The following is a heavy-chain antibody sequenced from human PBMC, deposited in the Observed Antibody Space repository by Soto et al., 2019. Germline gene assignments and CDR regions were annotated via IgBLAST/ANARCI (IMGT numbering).Heavy chain of an antibody. CDR1: GFTFSSSA. CDR3: AKWHTYNYDSLAFSGFDC. Sequence: GGSLRLACTASGFTFSSSAMTWVCQAPGKGLEWVSAISGGDGSPSYADSVKGRFTISRDNSKNTLYLHMNSLRADDTAAYYCAKWHTYNYDSLAFSGFDCWGQGTQVTVSS. V-gene: IGHV3-23*01. J-gene: IGHJ4*02. D-gene: IGHD3-16*01. CDR2: ISGGDGSP.